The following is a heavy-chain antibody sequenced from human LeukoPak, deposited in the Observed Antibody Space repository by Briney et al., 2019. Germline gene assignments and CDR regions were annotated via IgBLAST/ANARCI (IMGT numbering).Heavy chain of an antibody. CDR3: AKVKYDCGDRVGWFDP. Sequence: GGSLRLSCAASGFTFSSYAMAWVRQAPGKGLEWVSHILGSGGSTYYADSVKGRFTISRDNSKNTLYLKMNSLRPEDTAVYYCAKVKYDCGDRVGWFDPWGQGSLVTVSS. CDR1: GFTFSSYA. CDR2: ILGSGGST. J-gene: IGHJ5*02. V-gene: IGHV3-23*01. D-gene: IGHD4-17*01.